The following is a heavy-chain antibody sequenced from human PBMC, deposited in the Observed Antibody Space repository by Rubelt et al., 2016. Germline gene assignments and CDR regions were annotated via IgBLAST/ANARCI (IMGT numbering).Heavy chain of an antibody. CDR3: ACLKPTYYYDREY. CDR1: GGSFSGYY. J-gene: IGHJ4*02. Sequence: QVQLQQWGAGLLKPSETLSLTCAVYGGSFSGYYWSWIRQPPGKGLEWIGEINHSGSTNYNPSLKSPVTITGDTSKNQFSLKLCSVTAADTAVYDCACLKPTYYYDREYWGQGTLVTVSS. D-gene: IGHD3-22*01. CDR2: INHSGST. V-gene: IGHV4-34*01.